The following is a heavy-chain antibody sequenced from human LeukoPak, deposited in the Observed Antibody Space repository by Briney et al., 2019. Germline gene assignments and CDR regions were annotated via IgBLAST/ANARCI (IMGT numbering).Heavy chain of an antibody. J-gene: IGHJ6*02. V-gene: IGHV3-21*01. CDR3: ARDTTDYYDSSGYDYYGMDV. Sequence: GGSLRLSCAASGFTFSSYSMTWVRQAPGKGLEWVSSISSSSSYIYYADSVKGRFTISRDNAKNSLYLQMNSLRAEDTAVYYCARDTTDYYDSSGYDYYGMDVWGQGTTVTVSS. D-gene: IGHD3-22*01. CDR1: GFTFSSYS. CDR2: ISSSSSYI.